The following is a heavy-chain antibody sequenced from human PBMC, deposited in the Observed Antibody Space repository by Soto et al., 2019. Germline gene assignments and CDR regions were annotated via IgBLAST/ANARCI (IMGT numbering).Heavy chain of an antibody. CDR3: ARDTSHYFDH. D-gene: IGHD2-2*01. CDR1: GYTFITYG. V-gene: IGHV1-18*01. CDR2: ITPCNGKT. J-gene: IGHJ4*02. Sequence: GASVKVSCKASGYTFITYGVTWVRQAPGQGLEWMGWITPCNGKTHYAQKFQDRVTMTTDTAATTAYMELRSLTSDDSAMYFCARDTSHYFDHWGQGILVTVSS.